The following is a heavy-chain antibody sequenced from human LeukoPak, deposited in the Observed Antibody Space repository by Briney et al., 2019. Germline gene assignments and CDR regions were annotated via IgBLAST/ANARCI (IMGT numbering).Heavy chain of an antibody. CDR2: ISGSGGST. CDR1: GFTFSSYA. Sequence: GGSLRLSCAASGFTFSSYAMNWVRQAPGKGLEWVSAISGSGGSTYYADSVKGRFTISRDNAKNSLYLQMDSLRAEDTAVYYCARVIAARERAWFGELRLYYYSYIDVWGKGTTVTISS. J-gene: IGHJ6*03. CDR3: ARVIAARERAWFGELRLYYYSYIDV. D-gene: IGHD3-10*01. V-gene: IGHV3-23*01.